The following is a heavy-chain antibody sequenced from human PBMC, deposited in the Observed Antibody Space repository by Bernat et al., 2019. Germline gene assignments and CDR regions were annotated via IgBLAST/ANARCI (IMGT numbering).Heavy chain of an antibody. CDR3: ATYCRGGNCYFGY. Sequence: QVQLVESGGGLVKPGGSLRLSCAASGFTFTDYYMSWVRQAPGKGLEWVSYISTSSYYTNYADSVKGRFTISRDNAKNSIYLQMDSLRPEDTAVYYWATYCRGGNCYFGYWGQGTLVTVSS. J-gene: IGHJ4*02. CDR2: ISTSSYYT. CDR1: GFTFTDYY. D-gene: IGHD2-15*01. V-gene: IGHV3-11*05.